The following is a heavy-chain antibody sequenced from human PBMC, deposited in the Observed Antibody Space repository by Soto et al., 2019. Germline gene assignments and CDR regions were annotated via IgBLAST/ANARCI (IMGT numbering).Heavy chain of an antibody. Sequence: TGGSLRLSCAASGFTFSSYSMNWVRQAPGKGLEWVSYISSSSSTIYYADSVKGRFTISRDNAKSSLYLQMNSLRDEDTAVYYCARALHKYYDSYYFDYWGQGTLVTVSS. D-gene: IGHD3-3*01. CDR2: ISSSSSTI. V-gene: IGHV3-48*02. J-gene: IGHJ4*02. CDR1: GFTFSSYS. CDR3: ARALHKYYDSYYFDY.